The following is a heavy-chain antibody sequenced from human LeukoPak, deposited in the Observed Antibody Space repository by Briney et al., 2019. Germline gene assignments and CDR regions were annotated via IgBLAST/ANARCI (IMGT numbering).Heavy chain of an antibody. J-gene: IGHJ4*02. V-gene: IGHV4-59*01. CDR1: GGPISTYY. CDR3: ARDRLNGYSFAFDY. D-gene: IGHD5-18*01. Sequence: SETLSLTCTISGGPISTYYWSWIRQPPGKGLEWIGYIYYSGSTNYNPSLKSRVTISLDTSKNQFSLKLRSVTAADTAVYYCARDRLNGYSFAFDYWGQGTLVTVSS. CDR2: IYYSGST.